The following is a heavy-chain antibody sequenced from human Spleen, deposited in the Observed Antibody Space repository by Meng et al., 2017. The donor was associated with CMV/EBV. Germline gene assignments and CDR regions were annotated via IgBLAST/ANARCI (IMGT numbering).Heavy chain of an antibody. CDR1: GGTFSRHA. Sequence: SAKVSCKVSGGTFSRHAISCVRQAPGQGLEWMGGVIPIFDTANYAQKVQGRVAITTNESTSTAYMELSSLRSEDTALYYCARSNSRYNLNVDLDYFYGLDVWGQGTTVTVSS. CDR2: VIPIFDTA. J-gene: IGHJ6*02. V-gene: IGHV1-69*05. CDR3: ARSNSRYNLNVDLDYFYGLDV. D-gene: IGHD1-1*01.